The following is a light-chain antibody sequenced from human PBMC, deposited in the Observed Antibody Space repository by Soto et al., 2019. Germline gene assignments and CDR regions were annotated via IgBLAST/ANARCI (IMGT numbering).Light chain of an antibody. J-gene: IGLJ1*01. CDR2: YDS. V-gene: IGLV3-21*04. Sequence: SYELTQPPSVAVAPEKTATITCGGNNIGNKRVHWYRQKPGQAPVLLISYDSDRPSGIPERFSGSNSEHTATLTISRVEAGDEADYYCQVWDIMTDNYVFGSGTKLTVL. CDR3: QVWDIMTDNYV. CDR1: NIGNKR.